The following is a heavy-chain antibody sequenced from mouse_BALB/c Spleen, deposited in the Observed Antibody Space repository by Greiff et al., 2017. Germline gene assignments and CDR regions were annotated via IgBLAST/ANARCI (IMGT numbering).Heavy chain of an antibody. V-gene: IGHV5-6-4*01. CDR2: ISSGGSYT. CDR1: GFTFSSYT. Sequence: EVMLVESGGGLVKPGGSLKLSCAASGFTFSSYTMSWVRQTPEKRLEWVATISSGGSYTYYPDSVKGRFTISRDNAKNTLYLQMSRLKSEDTAMYYCTSGDYYAMDYWGQGTAVTVSS. J-gene: IGHJ4*01. CDR3: TSGDYYAMDY.